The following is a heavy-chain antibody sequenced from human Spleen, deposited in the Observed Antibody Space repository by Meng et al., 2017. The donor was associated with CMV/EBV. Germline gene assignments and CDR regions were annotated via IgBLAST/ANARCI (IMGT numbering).Heavy chain of an antibody. Sequence: GESLKISCVASGFTFSSYAMSWVRQAPGKGLEWVSPISGSGRTTYYADSVKGRFTISRDNSKNTLYLQMNSLRVEDTAIYYCAKDQGSAGYCSSSSCPWGYWGQGTLVTVSS. CDR3: AKDQGSAGYCSSSSCPWGY. D-gene: IGHD2-2*01. CDR1: GFTFSSYA. CDR2: ISGSGRTT. J-gene: IGHJ4*02. V-gene: IGHV3-23*01.